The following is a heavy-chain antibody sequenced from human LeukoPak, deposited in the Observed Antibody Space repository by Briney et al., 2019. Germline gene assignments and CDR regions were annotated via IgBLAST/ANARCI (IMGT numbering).Heavy chain of an antibody. CDR1: GFIFNNYW. V-gene: IGHV3-7*01. J-gene: IGHJ4*02. CDR2: IKQDGSEK. CDR3: ARDFDYYGSGSYYDY. D-gene: IGHD3-10*01. Sequence: GGSLRLSCAASGFIFNNYWMSWVRQAPGKGLEWVASIKQDGSEKYYVDSVKGRFTISRDNAKNSLYLQMNSLRAEDTAVYYCARDFDYYGSGSYYDYWGQGTLVTVSS.